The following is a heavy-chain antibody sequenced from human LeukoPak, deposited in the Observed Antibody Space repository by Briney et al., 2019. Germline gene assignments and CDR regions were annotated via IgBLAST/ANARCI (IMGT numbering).Heavy chain of an antibody. Sequence: GGSLRLSCATSGFPFSRYWMGWVRQAPGKGLEWVANINQDGNEKNYVGSVKGRFTVSRANSRKSLYLQMNSLRAEDTAVYYCARDDSSWYGYWGQGILVTVSS. CDR2: INQDGNEK. CDR1: GFPFSRYW. CDR3: ARDDSSWYGY. D-gene: IGHD3-22*01. V-gene: IGHV3-7*01. J-gene: IGHJ4*02.